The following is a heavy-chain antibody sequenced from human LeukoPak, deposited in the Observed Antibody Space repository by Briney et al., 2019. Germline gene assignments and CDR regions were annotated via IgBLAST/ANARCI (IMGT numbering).Heavy chain of an antibody. CDR3: ARDQPAYYDFWRNYYYYYMDV. J-gene: IGHJ6*03. V-gene: IGHV6-1*01. CDR1: GYSVSSNSAA. D-gene: IGHD3-3*01. Sequence: SQTLSLTCAISGYSVSSNSAAWNWIRQSPSRGLEWLGRTYYRSKWYNDYAVSVKSRITINPDTSKNQFSLQLNSVTPEDTAVYYCARDQPAYYDFWRNYYYYYMDVWGKGTTVTVSS. CDR2: TYYRSKWYN.